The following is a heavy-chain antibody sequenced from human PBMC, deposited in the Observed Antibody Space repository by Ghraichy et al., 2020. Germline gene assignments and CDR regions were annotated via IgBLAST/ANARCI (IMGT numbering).Heavy chain of an antibody. J-gene: IGHJ4*02. CDR3: ARDHDYSDYVTQPVDY. CDR1: GFTFSSYS. Sequence: GSLRLSCAASGFTFSSYSMNWVRQAPGKGLEWVSYISSSSSTIYYADSVKGRFTISRDNAKNSLYLQMNSLRAEDTAVYYCARDHDYSDYVTQPVDYWGQGTLVTVSS. CDR2: ISSSSSTI. V-gene: IGHV3-48*04. D-gene: IGHD4-11*01.